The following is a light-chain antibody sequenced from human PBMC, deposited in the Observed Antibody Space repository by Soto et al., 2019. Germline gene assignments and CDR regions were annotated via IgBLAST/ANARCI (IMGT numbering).Light chain of an antibody. CDR2: DVT. V-gene: IGLV2-14*03. J-gene: IGLJ2*01. CDR3: SSYSRSTTHVV. CDR1: SSDIGGFNY. Sequence: QSALTQPASVSGYPGRSVTISCTGTSSDIGGFNYVSWYQHLPGRAPKLIIYDVTNRPSGISYRFSASKSGGTASLTISGLQAEDEAYYYCSSYSRSTTHVVFGGGTKVTVL.